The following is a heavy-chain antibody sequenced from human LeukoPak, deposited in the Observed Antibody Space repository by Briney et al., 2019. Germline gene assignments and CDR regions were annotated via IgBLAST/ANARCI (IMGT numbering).Heavy chain of an antibody. CDR3: ARHEYLVAAAGIDY. CDR2: IYYSGST. CDR1: GGSISSSSYY. J-gene: IGHJ4*02. V-gene: IGHV4-39*01. Sequence: PSETLSLTCTVSGGSISSSSYYWGWIRQPPGKGLEWIGSIYYSGSTYYNPSLKSRVTISVDTSKNQFSLKLSSVTAADTAVYYCARHEYLVAAAGIDYWGQGTLVTVSS. D-gene: IGHD6-13*01.